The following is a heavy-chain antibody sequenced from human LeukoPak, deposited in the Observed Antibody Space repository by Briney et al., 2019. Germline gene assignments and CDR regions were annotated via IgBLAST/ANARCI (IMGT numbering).Heavy chain of an antibody. D-gene: IGHD3-10*01. Sequence: GESLKISCKGSGYSFTSYWIGWVRQMPGKGLEGMGIIYPGDSDTRYSPSFQGQVTISADKSISTAYLQWSSLKASDTAMYYCARLIRGSGSYYNPWFDPWGQGTLVTVSS. CDR2: IYPGDSDT. CDR1: GYSFTSYW. J-gene: IGHJ5*02. CDR3: ARLIRGSGSYYNPWFDP. V-gene: IGHV5-51*01.